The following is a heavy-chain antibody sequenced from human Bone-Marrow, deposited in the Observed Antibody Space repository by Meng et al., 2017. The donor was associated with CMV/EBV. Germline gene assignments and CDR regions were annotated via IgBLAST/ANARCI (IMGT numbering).Heavy chain of an antibody. J-gene: IGHJ6*02. Sequence: GESLKISCAASGFTFSSHWMHWVRQAPGKGLVCVSHINADGSSTSYADSVKGRFTISRDNAKNTLYLQMNSLRAEDTAVYYCARQRVDCSGGSCYYNYYYYGMDVWGQGTTVTVSS. D-gene: IGHD2-15*01. V-gene: IGHV3-74*01. CDR3: ARQRVDCSGGSCYYNYYYYGMDV. CDR2: INADGSST. CDR1: GFTFSSHW.